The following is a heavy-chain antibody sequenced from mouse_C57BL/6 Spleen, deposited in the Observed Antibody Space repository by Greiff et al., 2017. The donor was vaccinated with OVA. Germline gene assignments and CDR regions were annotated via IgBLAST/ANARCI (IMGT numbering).Heavy chain of an antibody. Sequence: EVKFVESGGGLVKPGGSLKLSCAASGFTFSDYGMHWVRQAPEKGLEWVAHISSGSSTIYYADTVKGRFTISRDNAKNTLFLQMTSLRSEDTAMYYCARVAYDAMDYWGQGTSVTVSS. CDR1: GFTFSDYG. CDR2: ISSGSSTI. J-gene: IGHJ4*01. CDR3: ARVAYDAMDY. V-gene: IGHV5-17*01. D-gene: IGHD1-1*01.